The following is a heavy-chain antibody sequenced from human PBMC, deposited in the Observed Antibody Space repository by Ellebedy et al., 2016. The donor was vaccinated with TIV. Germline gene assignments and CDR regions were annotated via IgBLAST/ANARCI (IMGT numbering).Heavy chain of an antibody. J-gene: IGHJ2*01. Sequence: SETLSLXXTVSGGSFSSYYWSWIRQSAGKGLEWIGRIFMSGSTTYNPSLKNRVTMSVDASTTQLSPNLSSVTAADTAVYFCARLRQSRDRSHWYFDLWGRGTLVTVSS. CDR2: IFMSGST. CDR1: GGSFSSYY. V-gene: IGHV4-4*07. CDR3: ARLRQSRDRSHWYFDL. D-gene: IGHD1-14*01.